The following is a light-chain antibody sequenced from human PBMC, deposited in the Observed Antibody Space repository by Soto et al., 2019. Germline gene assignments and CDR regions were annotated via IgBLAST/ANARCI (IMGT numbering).Light chain of an antibody. CDR1: SSDVGSYNL. Sequence: QSSLTQPASVFGSPGQAIIISCTGTSSDVGSYNLVSWYQQYPGKAPKLIIYETKKRPSGISYRFSGSKSGNTASLTISGLEADDEADYYCCSYVGGVDFVLFGGGTQLPVL. V-gene: IGLV2-23*01. CDR3: CSYVGGVDFVL. CDR2: ETK. J-gene: IGLJ2*01.